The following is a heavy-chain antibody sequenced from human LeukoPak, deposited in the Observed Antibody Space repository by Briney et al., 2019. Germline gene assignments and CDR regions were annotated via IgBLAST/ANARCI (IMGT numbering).Heavy chain of an antibody. Sequence: SETLSLTCTVSGGSVRTYYWSWTRQSPGKGLEWIGYIYSGSTNYNPSLKSRSTISVDASKNQCSLKLRSVTAADTAVYFCAGAHSKSFYFDFWGQGTLVSVSS. CDR1: GGSVRTYY. J-gene: IGHJ4*02. D-gene: IGHD2/OR15-2a*01. V-gene: IGHV4-59*02. CDR2: IYSGST. CDR3: AGAHSKSFYFDF.